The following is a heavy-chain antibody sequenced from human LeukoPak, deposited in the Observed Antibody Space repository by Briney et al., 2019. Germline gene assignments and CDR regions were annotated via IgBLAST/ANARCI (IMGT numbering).Heavy chain of an antibody. Sequence: PGGSLRLSCAASGFTFSSYSMNWVRQAPGKGLEWVSSISSSSSYIYYADSVKGRFTISRDNAKNSLYLQMNSLRAEDTAVYYCARDVLASSGWPTSHFDCWGQGALVTVSS. D-gene: IGHD6-19*01. CDR3: ARDVLASSGWPTSHFDC. CDR1: GFTFSSYS. J-gene: IGHJ4*02. V-gene: IGHV3-21*01. CDR2: ISSSSSYI.